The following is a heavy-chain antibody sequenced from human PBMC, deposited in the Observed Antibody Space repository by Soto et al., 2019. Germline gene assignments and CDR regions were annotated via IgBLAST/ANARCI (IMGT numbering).Heavy chain of an antibody. CDR2: INPNSGGT. D-gene: IGHD2-2*01. CDR1: GGTFSSYA. Sequence: EASVKVSCKASGGTFSSYAISWVRQAPGQGLEWMGWINPNSGGTNYAQKFQGRVSMTTDTSTTTAYMELRSLRSDDTAVYYCARVVPGAEAWFGPWGQGTLVTVSS. V-gene: IGHV1-18*01. CDR3: ARVVPGAEAWFGP. J-gene: IGHJ5*02.